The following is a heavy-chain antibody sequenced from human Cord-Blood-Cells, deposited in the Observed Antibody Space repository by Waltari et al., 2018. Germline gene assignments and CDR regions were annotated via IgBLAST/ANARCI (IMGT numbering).Heavy chain of an antibody. CDR2: INHSGST. Sequence: QVQLQQWGAGLLKPSETLSLTCAAYGGSFSGYYLSWIRQPPGKGLEWIGEINHSGSTNYNPSLKSRVTISVDTSKNQFSLKLSSVTAADTAVYYCAREVTMVRGVLDVWGQGTTVTVSS. J-gene: IGHJ6*02. V-gene: IGHV4-34*01. CDR3: AREVTMVRGVLDV. D-gene: IGHD3-10*01. CDR1: GGSFSGYY.